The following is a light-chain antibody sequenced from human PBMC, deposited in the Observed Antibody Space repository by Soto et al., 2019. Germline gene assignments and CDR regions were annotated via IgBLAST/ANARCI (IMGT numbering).Light chain of an antibody. CDR1: SSDIGGYNY. CDR3: TSYTSNSTPYV. Sequence: QSALTQPASVSGSPGQSITISCTGTSSDIGGYNYVSWYQHHPGKAPKLMIYDVSNRPSGISYRFSGSKSGNTASLTISGLQAEDEADYYCTSYTSNSTPYVFGTGTKVTVL. V-gene: IGLV2-14*03. CDR2: DVS. J-gene: IGLJ1*01.